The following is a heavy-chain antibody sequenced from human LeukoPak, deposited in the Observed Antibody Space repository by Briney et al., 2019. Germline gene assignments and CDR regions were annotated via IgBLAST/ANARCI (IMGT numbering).Heavy chain of an antibody. Sequence: ASVKVSCKTSGYTFTGYYIHWVRRAPGQGLEWMGWIYPKRGSTHYAQKFEGRVTMPRDTSISTAYMEVSGLTAGDTAVYYCAKTYCSNGFCYFIDYWGQERLVGVSS. D-gene: IGHD2-8*01. CDR2: IYPKRGST. J-gene: IGHJ4*02. CDR3: AKTYCSNGFCYFIDY. CDR1: GYTFTGYY. V-gene: IGHV1-2*02.